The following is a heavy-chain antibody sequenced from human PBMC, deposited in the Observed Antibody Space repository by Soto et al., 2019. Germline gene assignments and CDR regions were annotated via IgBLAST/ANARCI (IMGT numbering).Heavy chain of an antibody. J-gene: IGHJ4*02. D-gene: IGHD4-17*01. CDR2: ISASNVNT. CDR3: ARDLHGDPYY. Sequence: QVQLVQSGAEVKKPGASVKVSCKASGYTFTSYGISWVRQAPGKGFKWRGWISASNVNTNCAQKLQGRVTMTTDTATSTAYMELRSLRSDDTAVYYCARDLHGDPYYWGQGTLVTVSS. CDR1: GYTFTSYG. V-gene: IGHV1-18*01.